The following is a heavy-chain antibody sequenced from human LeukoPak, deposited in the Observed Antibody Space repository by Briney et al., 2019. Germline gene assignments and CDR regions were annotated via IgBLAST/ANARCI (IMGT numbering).Heavy chain of an antibody. V-gene: IGHV3-21*01. CDR1: GFTFSSYS. CDR2: ISSSSYI. Sequence: GGSLRLSCAASGFTFSSYSMNWVRQAPGKGLEGVSSISSSSYIYYADPVKGRFTISRDNAKNSLYLQMNSLRAEDTAVYCCARDSYYYDSSGYYYFDYWGQGTLVTVSS. J-gene: IGHJ4*02. D-gene: IGHD3-22*01. CDR3: ARDSYYYDSSGYYYFDY.